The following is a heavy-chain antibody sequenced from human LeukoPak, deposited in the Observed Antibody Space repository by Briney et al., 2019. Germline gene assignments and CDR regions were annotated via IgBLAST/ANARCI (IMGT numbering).Heavy chain of an antibody. CDR3: ARAISDLFGGWYRTPYYYFDY. Sequence: SQTLSLTCTVSGGSISSGDYYWSWIRQPPGKGPEWIGYIYYSGSTYYNPSLKSRVTISVDTSKNQFSLKLSSVTAADTAVYYCARAISDLFGGWYRTPYYYFDYWGQGTLVTVSS. CDR2: IYYSGST. D-gene: IGHD6-19*01. CDR1: GGSISSGDYY. J-gene: IGHJ4*02. V-gene: IGHV4-30-4*01.